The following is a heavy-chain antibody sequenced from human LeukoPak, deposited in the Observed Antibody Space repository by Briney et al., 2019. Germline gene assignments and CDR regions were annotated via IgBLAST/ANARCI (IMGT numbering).Heavy chain of an antibody. J-gene: IGHJ5*02. V-gene: IGHV4-59*01. Sequence: PSEALSLACTVYGGSISSYYWSWIRQPPGKGLEWIGYIYYSGSTNYNPSLKSRVTISVDTSKNQFSLKLSSVTAADTAVYYCARGDSSASNWFDPWGQGTLVTVSS. CDR1: GGSISSYY. CDR3: ARGDSSASNWFDP. D-gene: IGHD3-22*01. CDR2: IYYSGST.